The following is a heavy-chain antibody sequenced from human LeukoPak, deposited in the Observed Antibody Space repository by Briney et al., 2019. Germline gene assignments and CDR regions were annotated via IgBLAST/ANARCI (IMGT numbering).Heavy chain of an antibody. CDR3: ARGGDMRVVGAFDI. CDR1: GYTFTSYG. CDR2: ISAYNGNT. D-gene: IGHD3-22*01. Sequence: ASVKVCCKASGYTFTSYGINWVRQAPGQGLEWMGWISAYNGNTNYAQKLQGRVTMTRDTSTSTVYMELRSLRSDDTALYYCARGGDMRVVGAFDIWGQGTMVTVSS. J-gene: IGHJ3*02. V-gene: IGHV1-18*01.